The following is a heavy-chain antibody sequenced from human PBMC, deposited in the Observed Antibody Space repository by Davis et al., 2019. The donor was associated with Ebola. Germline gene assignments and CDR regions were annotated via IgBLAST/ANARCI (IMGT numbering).Heavy chain of an antibody. CDR2: IYYSGST. Sequence: MPSETLSLTCTVSGGSISSYYWSWIRQPPGKGLEWIGYIYYSGSTNYNPSLKSRVTISIDRSKNQFSLNLKSVTAADTAVYFCTRGARGSFLNWFDPWGQGSLVTVSS. J-gene: IGHJ5*02. D-gene: IGHD1-26*01. V-gene: IGHV4-59*12. CDR1: GGSISSYY. CDR3: TRGARGSFLNWFDP.